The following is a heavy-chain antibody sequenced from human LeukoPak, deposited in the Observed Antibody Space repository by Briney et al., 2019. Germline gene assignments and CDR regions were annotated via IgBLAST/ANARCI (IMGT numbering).Heavy chain of an antibody. CDR2: ISISSNYI. Sequence: GGSLRLSCAASGFTFSSYSMNWVRQAPGKGLEWVSSISISSNYIYYADSVKGRFTISRDNAKNSLYLQVNSLRAEDTAVYYCARGSRFGVVGRDAFDIWGQGTVVTVSS. J-gene: IGHJ3*02. V-gene: IGHV3-21*01. CDR3: ARGSRFGVVGRDAFDI. D-gene: IGHD3-3*01. CDR1: GFTFSSYS.